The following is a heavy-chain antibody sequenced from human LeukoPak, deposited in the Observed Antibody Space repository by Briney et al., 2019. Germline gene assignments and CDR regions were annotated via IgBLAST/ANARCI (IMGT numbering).Heavy chain of an antibody. CDR3: ARAAVRFGELILPPHYYFDY. Sequence: ASVKVSCKASGGTFSSYAISWVRQAPGQGLEWMGGIIPIFGTANYAQKFQGRVTITADESTSTAYMELSSLRSEDTAVYYCARAAVRFGELILPPHYYFDYWGQGTLVTVSS. CDR2: IIPIFGTA. CDR1: GGTFSSYA. J-gene: IGHJ4*02. D-gene: IGHD3-10*01. V-gene: IGHV1-69*13.